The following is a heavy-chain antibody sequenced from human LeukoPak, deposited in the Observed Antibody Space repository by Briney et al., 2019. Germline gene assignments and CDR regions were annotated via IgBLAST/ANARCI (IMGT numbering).Heavy chain of an antibody. CDR2: ISDNGVYI. CDR1: GFTFSTYA. CDR3: AKSVPGYFGL. J-gene: IGHJ2*01. V-gene: IGHV3-23*01. Sequence: GGSLRLSCAASGFTFSTYALSWVRQAPGKGLEWVSAISDNGVYIYYADSVKGRFTISRDNFKNTLYLQVNSLRAGDTAVYYCAKSVPGYFGLWGRGTLVTVSS.